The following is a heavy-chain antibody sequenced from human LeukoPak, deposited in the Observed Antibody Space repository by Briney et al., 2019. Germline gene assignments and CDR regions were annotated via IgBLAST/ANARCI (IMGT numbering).Heavy chain of an antibody. Sequence: PSETLSLTCTVSGGSISSYYWSWIRQPAGKGLEWIGRIYTSGSTNYNPSLKSRVTMSVDTSKNQFSLKLSSVTAADTAVYYCARGPLDFWSGYSNTAEYFQHWGQGTLVTVSP. CDR1: GGSISSYY. CDR3: ARGPLDFWSGYSNTAEYFQH. J-gene: IGHJ1*01. CDR2: IYTSGST. D-gene: IGHD3-3*01. V-gene: IGHV4-4*07.